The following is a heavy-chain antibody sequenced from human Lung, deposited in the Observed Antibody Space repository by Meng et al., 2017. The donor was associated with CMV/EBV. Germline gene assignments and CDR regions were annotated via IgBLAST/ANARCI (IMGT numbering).Heavy chain of an antibody. Sequence: GESPKISCAASGFTFSNAWMSWVRQAPGKGLGWVGRIKSKTDGGTTDYAAPVKGRFTISRDDSKNTLYLQMNSLKTEDTAVYYCTTDSTIHYWGQGTLVTVSS. CDR3: TTDSTIHY. CDR2: IKSKTDGGTT. J-gene: IGHJ4*02. V-gene: IGHV3-15*01. CDR1: GFTFSNAW.